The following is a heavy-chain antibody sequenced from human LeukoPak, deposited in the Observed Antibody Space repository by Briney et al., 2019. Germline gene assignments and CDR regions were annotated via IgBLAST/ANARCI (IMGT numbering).Heavy chain of an antibody. Sequence: SVTVSCKASGGTFSSYAISWVRQAPGQGLEWMGGIIPIFGTANYEQKFQGRVTITADESTSTAYMELSSLRSEDTAVYYCASAPIAVAGTGIFDYWGQGTLVTVSS. CDR2: IIPIFGTA. CDR3: ASAPIAVAGTGIFDY. CDR1: GGTFSSYA. D-gene: IGHD6-19*01. V-gene: IGHV1-69*13. J-gene: IGHJ4*02.